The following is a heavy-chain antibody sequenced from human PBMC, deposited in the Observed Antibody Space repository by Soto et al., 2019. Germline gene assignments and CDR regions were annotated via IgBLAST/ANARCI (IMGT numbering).Heavy chain of an antibody. Sequence: EVQLLESGGGLVQPGGSLRLSCAASEFTFSSYAMSWVRQAPWKGLEWVSAISGSGGNTYNADSVTGRFTISRDNSKKTMYLSENSLGAYDTAVYYYAKGPHSSNALHNPWGQGTLVTVSS. CDR2: ISGSGGNT. V-gene: IGHV3-23*01. J-gene: IGHJ5*02. CDR1: EFTFSSYA. CDR3: AKGPHSSNALHNP. D-gene: IGHD4-4*01.